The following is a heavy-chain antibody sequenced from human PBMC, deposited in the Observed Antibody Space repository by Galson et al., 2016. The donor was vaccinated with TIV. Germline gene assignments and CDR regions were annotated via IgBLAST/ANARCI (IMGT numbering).Heavy chain of an antibody. Sequence: SLRLSCAASGLSVNNNFMNWVRQAPGKGLEWVSIVYDDGSTYYTDSVKGRFTISRDNSKNTLYLQMRNLRPDDAAVYSCARERRHCAEQCYLRYYFGMDVWGQGTTVTVS. CDR1: GLSVNNNF. D-gene: IGHD2-8*02. CDR2: VYDDGST. CDR3: ARERRHCAEQCYLRYYFGMDV. V-gene: IGHV3-66*02. J-gene: IGHJ6*02.